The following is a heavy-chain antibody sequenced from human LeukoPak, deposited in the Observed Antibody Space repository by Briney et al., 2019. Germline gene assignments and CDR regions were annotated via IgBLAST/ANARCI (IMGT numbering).Heavy chain of an antibody. V-gene: IGHV1-2*02. Sequence: GASVKVSCKASGYTFTGYYMHWVRQAPGQGLEWMGWINPNSGGTNYAQTFQGRVTMTRDTSISSAYMELSSLRSDDTAVYYCARANRGYCSGGSCYHADYWGQGTLVTVSS. CDR3: ARANRGYCSGGSCYHADY. CDR2: INPNSGGT. CDR1: GYTFTGYY. D-gene: IGHD2-15*01. J-gene: IGHJ4*02.